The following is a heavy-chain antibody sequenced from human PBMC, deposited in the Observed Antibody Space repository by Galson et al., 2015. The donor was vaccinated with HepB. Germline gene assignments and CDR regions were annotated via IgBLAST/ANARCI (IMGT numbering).Heavy chain of an antibody. Sequence: QSGAEVKKPGESLKISCKGSGYSFVTYWIGWVRQMPGKGLEWVGIIHPGDSATRYSPSFQGQVTFSVDKSITTAYLQWSSLKASDTAVYYCATLGETYVDAFDSWGQGTMVTVSS. CDR2: IHPGDSAT. CDR3: ATLGETYVDAFDS. V-gene: IGHV5-51*01. J-gene: IGHJ3*02. CDR1: GYSFVTYW. D-gene: IGHD3-16*01.